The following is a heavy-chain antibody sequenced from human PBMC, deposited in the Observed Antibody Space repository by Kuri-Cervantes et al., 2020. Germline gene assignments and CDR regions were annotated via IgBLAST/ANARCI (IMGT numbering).Heavy chain of an antibody. D-gene: IGHD5-18*01. CDR3: ASLDTAIDYYGMDV. CDR1: GYTFTGYY. Sequence: ASVKVSCKASGYTFTGYYMHWVRQAPGQGLEWMGWINPNSGGTNYAQKFQGRVTMTRDTSISTVYMELSRLRSDDTAVYYCASLDTAIDYYGMDVWGQGTTVTVSS. J-gene: IGHJ6*02. V-gene: IGHV1-2*02. CDR2: INPNSGGT.